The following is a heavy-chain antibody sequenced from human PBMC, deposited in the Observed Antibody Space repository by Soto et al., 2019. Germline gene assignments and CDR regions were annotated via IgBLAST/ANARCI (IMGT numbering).Heavy chain of an antibody. V-gene: IGHV1-18*01. Sequence: QVQLVQSGAEVKKPGASVKVSCKASGYTFTSYYISCVRQAPGQGLEWMGWISAYNGNTHYAQKLQGRDTMTTDTSTSTAYMTLRGLRSDDTAVYSCARDLPPVDSWGQGTLITVSS. J-gene: IGHJ4*02. CDR3: ARDLPPVDS. CDR1: GYTFTSYY. CDR2: ISAYNGNT.